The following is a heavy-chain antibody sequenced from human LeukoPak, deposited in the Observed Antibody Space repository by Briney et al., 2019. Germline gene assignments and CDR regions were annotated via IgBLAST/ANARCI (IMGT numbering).Heavy chain of an antibody. CDR2: IYYGGST. D-gene: IGHD3-10*01. CDR1: GDSISSSNSY. V-gene: IGHV4-39*01. CDR3: ARRPAIIMDRGVVYYFDS. J-gene: IGHJ4*02. Sequence: SETLALTCTVSGDSISSSNSYWGWIRQPPGKGLAWFGTIYYGGSTYYNPSLKSRAAIALVTSKKQFCLKLTSVTAADTAVYDCARRPAIIMDRGVVYYFDSWGQGILVTVSS.